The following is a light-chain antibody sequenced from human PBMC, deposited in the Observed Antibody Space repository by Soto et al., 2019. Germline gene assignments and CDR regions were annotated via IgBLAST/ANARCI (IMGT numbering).Light chain of an antibody. CDR3: QQYGRSGT. J-gene: IGKJ1*01. CDR2: ATS. Sequence: EIVLTHSPGTLSLSPCERATLSCRASQSVSRAYLAWYQQKPVQAPRLLIYATSSRATGIPDRFSGSGSGTDFTLTISRLEPEDFAVYYCQQYGRSGTFGQGTKVDIK. V-gene: IGKV3-20*01. CDR1: QSVSRAY.